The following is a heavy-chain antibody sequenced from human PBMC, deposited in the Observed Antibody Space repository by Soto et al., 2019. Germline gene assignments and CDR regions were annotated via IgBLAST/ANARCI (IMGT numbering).Heavy chain of an antibody. D-gene: IGHD4-4*01. CDR1: GFTFSSYG. J-gene: IGHJ4*02. V-gene: IGHV3-30*18. CDR3: AKDRHDYSNYFDH. CDR2: ISYDGSNK. Sequence: QVQLAESGGGVVQPGRSLRLSCAASGFTFSSYGMHWVRQAPGKGLEWVTVISYDGSNKYYVDSVKGRFTISRDNSENKLYLEMNSLRAEDTAVYYCAKDRHDYSNYFDHWGQGTLVTVSS.